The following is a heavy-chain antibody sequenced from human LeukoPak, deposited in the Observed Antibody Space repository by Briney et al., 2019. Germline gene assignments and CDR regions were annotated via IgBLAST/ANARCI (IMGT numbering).Heavy chain of an antibody. CDR3: AFGEFGVFWFDT. Sequence: SVKVSCKASGGTFSSYAISWVRQAPGQGLEWMGGIIPIFGATNYAQKFQGRVTITKDASTSTAYMELSSLRSEDKAVYYCAFGEFGVFWFDTWGQGTLVTVSS. D-gene: IGHD3-10*01. CDR2: IIPIFGAT. CDR1: GGTFSSYA. J-gene: IGHJ5*02. V-gene: IGHV1-69*05.